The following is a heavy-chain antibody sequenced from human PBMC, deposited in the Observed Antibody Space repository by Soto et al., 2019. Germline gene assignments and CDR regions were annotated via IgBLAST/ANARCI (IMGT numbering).Heavy chain of an antibody. V-gene: IGHV3-23*01. CDR3: ATSFRYFDN. J-gene: IGHJ4*02. D-gene: IGHD3-9*01. CDR1: GFTPTTTP. Sequence: PGGSLRLSCAGSGFTPTTTPLSWVRQPPGKGLEWVTTISGTASRTYYVDSVKGRFFISRDNSKNTVTLQMNNQTVDDTAVYYCATSFRYFDNWGQGTRVTVSS. CDR2: ISGTASRT.